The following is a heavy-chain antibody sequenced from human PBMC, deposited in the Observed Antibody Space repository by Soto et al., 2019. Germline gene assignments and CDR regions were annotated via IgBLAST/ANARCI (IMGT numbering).Heavy chain of an antibody. J-gene: IGHJ4*02. CDR3: AKYRRTEAEGFTLDY. V-gene: IGHV4-59*01. Sequence: SETLSLTCTVSGDSINNYYWSWIRQPPGKRLEWIGYIYYTGSTTYNPSLGSRVTMSVDTSKNRFSLKLSSVNAADTAVYYCAKYRRTEAEGFTLDYWGRGTLVTVSS. CDR2: IYYTGST. CDR1: GDSINNYY. D-gene: IGHD6-13*01.